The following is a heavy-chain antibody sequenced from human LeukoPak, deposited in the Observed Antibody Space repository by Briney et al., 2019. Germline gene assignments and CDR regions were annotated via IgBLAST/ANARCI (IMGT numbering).Heavy chain of an antibody. Sequence: GRSLRHSCAAPGFTSRRYAMHSVRQSPGKGLEWAADISFGGRDKYYAGSVKVRFSISKDNSKNTVYLQMNSLRGDDTAVYYCARDHDSNGYYSSMGIWGQGTMVAVSS. V-gene: IGHV3-30*04. D-gene: IGHD3-22*01. J-gene: IGHJ3*02. CDR2: ISFGGRDK. CDR1: GFTSRRYA. CDR3: ARDHDSNGYYSSMGI.